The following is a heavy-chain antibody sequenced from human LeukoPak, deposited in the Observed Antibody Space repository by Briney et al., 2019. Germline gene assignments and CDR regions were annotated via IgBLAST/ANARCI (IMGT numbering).Heavy chain of an antibody. D-gene: IGHD3-22*01. CDR1: GFSFSSYT. Sequence: GGSLRLSCAASGFSFSSYTMNWVRQAPGRGLEWVSSITSSSTYIYYADSVRGRFTVSRDNAKNALYLQMNSLRAEDTAVYFCARDLDYYDGSGCSSSALDYWGQGTLLTVSS. J-gene: IGHJ4*02. CDR2: ITSSSTYI. CDR3: ARDLDYYDGSGCSSSALDY. V-gene: IGHV3-21*01.